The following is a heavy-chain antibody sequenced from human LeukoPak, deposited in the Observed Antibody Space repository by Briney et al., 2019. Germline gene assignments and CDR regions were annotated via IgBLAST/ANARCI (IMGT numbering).Heavy chain of an antibody. J-gene: IGHJ3*02. CDR3: ARDGSDCSSTSCYTDAFDI. Sequence: SETLSLTCTVSGGSISSGGYYWSWIRQPPGKGLEWIGYIYHSGSTYYNPSLKSRVTISVDRSKNQFSLKLSSVTAADTAVYYCARDGSDCSSTSCYTDAFDIWGQGTMATVSS. D-gene: IGHD2-2*02. CDR1: GGSISSGGYY. CDR2: IYHSGST. V-gene: IGHV4-30-2*01.